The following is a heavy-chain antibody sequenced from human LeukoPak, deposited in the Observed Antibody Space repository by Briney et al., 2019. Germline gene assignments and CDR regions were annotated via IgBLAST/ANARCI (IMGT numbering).Heavy chain of an antibody. V-gene: IGHV4-59*08. CDR3: ASIPPAAMGDGFDY. CDR2: IYYSGST. Sequence: SETLSLTCTVSGGSISSYYWSWIRQPPGKGLEWIGYIYYSGSTNYNPSLKSRVTISVDTSKNQFSLKLRSVTAADTAVYYCASIPPAAMGDGFDYWGQGTLVTVSS. J-gene: IGHJ4*02. D-gene: IGHD2-2*01. CDR1: GGSISSYY.